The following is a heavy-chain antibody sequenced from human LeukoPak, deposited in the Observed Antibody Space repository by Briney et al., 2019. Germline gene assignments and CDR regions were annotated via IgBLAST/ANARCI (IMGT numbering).Heavy chain of an antibody. V-gene: IGHV1-69*13. D-gene: IGHD3-16*01. CDR1: GYTFSSYA. CDR2: IIPIFGTA. J-gene: IGHJ6*03. Sequence: ASVKVSCKASGYTFSSYAISWVRQAPGQGLEWMGGIIPIFGTANYAQKFQGRVTITADESTSTAYMELSSLRSEDTAVYYCARAPAQGGYYYYYYMDVWGKGTTVTVSS. CDR3: ARAPAQGGYYYYYYMDV.